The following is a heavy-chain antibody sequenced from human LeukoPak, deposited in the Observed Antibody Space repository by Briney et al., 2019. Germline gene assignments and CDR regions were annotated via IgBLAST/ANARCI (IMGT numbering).Heavy chain of an antibody. V-gene: IGHV3-7*03. CDR2: IKQDGSEK. D-gene: IGHD6-13*01. J-gene: IGHJ4*02. CDR3: ARVGVEQQLEEYYFDY. CDR1: GFTFSSYW. Sequence: GGSLRLSCAASGFTFSSYWMSWVRQAPGKGLEWVANIKQDGSEKYYVDSVKGRFTISRDNAKNSLYLQMNSLRAEDTAVYYCARVGVEQQLEEYYFDYWGQGTLVTVPS.